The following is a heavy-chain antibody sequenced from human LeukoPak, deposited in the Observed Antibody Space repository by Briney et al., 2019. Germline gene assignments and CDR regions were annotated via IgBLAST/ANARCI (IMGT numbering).Heavy chain of an antibody. CDR1: GGSFSGYY. CDR3: ARGYLAARPPLHY. V-gene: IGHV4-34*01. CDR2: INHSGST. J-gene: IGHJ4*02. Sequence: SETLSLTCAVYGGSFSGYYWSWIRQPPGKGLEWIGEINHSGSTNYNPSLKSRVTISVDTSKNQFSLKLSSVTAADTAVYYCARGYLAARPPLHYWGQGTLVTVS. D-gene: IGHD6-6*01.